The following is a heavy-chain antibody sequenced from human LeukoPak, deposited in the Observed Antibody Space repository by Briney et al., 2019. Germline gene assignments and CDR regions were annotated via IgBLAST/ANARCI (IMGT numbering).Heavy chain of an antibody. CDR2: ISGSGSNT. D-gene: IGHD5-24*01. V-gene: IGHV3-23*01. CDR1: GFTSSNYA. Sequence: GGSLRLSCAASGFTSSNYAMSWVRQAPGEGLEWVAAISGSGSNTFYADSVKGRFTISRDNSKSTLYLQMNSLRAEDTALYYCARGDGYNFFDYWGQGTLVTVSS. CDR3: ARGDGYNFFDY. J-gene: IGHJ4*02.